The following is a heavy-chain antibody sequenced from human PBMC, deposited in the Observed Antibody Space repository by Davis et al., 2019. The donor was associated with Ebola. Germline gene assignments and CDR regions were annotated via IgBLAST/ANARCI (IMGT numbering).Heavy chain of an antibody. CDR3: AGGAMATTN. CDR1: GFTVSNNY. J-gene: IGHJ4*02. D-gene: IGHD5-24*01. V-gene: IGHV3-53*01. CDR2: IYSGDFT. Sequence: PGGSLRLSCAASGFTVSNNYMSWVRQAPGKGLEWVSVIYSGDFTYYTDSVRGRFTISRGNSQNTLYLQMNSLRAEDTAVYYCAGGAMATTNWGQGTLVTVSS.